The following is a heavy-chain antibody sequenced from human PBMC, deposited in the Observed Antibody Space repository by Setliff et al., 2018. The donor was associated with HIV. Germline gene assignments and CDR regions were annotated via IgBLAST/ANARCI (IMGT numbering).Heavy chain of an antibody. Sequence: ASVKVSCKLSGHSLTELSIHWVRQAPGQGLEWMGWIGPRLADRKISQRFRGRVSLTRDTSISTAYMELGGLHSDDTAVYYCARQLSNSLDFWGQGALVTVSS. J-gene: IGHJ4*02. V-gene: IGHV1-2*02. CDR1: GHSLTELS. CDR3: ARQLSNSLDF. D-gene: IGHD1-1*01. CDR2: IGPRLADR.